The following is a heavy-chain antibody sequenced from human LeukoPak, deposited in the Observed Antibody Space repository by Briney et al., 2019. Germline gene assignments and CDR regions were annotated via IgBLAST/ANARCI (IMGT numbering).Heavy chain of an antibody. Sequence: SETLSLTCSVSRGSITTYYWNWIRQAPGKEPEWIGYIHHSGSANYNPSLQSRAPLSIDTSKDQFFLRLASVPAADRAVYYCARLVVPEAFDFDSWGQGTLVTVSS. CDR1: RGSITTYY. J-gene: IGHJ4*02. V-gene: IGHV4-59*08. CDR3: ARLVVPEAFDFDS. D-gene: IGHD2-2*01. CDR2: IHHSGSA.